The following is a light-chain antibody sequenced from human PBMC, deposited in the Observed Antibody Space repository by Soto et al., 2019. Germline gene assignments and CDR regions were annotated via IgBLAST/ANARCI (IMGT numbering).Light chain of an antibody. J-gene: IGKJ3*01. CDR3: QHYNTYYT. V-gene: IGKV1-5*03. CDR2: KAS. Sequence: DIQMTQSPSTLSASVGDRVTITCRASQSISSWLAWYQQKPGKAPKLLIYKASGLESGVPSRFSGSGSGTEFTLTISSLQPGDFATYYCQHYNTYYTFGPGTKVDIK. CDR1: QSISSW.